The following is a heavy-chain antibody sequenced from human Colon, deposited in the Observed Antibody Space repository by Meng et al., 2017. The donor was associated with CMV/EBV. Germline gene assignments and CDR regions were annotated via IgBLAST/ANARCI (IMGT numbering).Heavy chain of an antibody. CDR2: IYNSVST. J-gene: IGHJ6*02. Sequence: SCEVSGDSVSGGSYYWTWIRQAPGKGLEWIGYIYNSVSTNYNPSLKSRVTISVDTSKNQFSLKLTSVTAADTAVYYCARTYIVPVAAAPGDYGMDVWGQGTTVTVSS. CDR3: ARTYIVPVAAAPGDYGMDV. V-gene: IGHV4-61*01. D-gene: IGHD6-19*01. CDR1: GDSVSGGSYY.